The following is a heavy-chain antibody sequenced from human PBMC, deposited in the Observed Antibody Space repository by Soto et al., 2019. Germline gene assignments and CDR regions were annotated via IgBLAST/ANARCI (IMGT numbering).Heavy chain of an antibody. CDR2: ISYDGSNK. V-gene: IGHV3-30*18. D-gene: IGHD3-9*01. CDR3: AKAYDILTGPLWY. J-gene: IGHJ4*02. Sequence: GSLRLSCAASGFTFSSYGMHWVRQAPGKGLEWVAVISYDGSNKYYADSVKGRFTISRDNSKNTLYLQMNSLRAEDTAVYYCAKAYDILTGPLWYWGQGTLVTVSS. CDR1: GFTFSSYG.